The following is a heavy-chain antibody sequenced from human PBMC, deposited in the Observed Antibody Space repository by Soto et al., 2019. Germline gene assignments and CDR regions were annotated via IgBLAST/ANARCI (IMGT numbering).Heavy chain of an antibody. D-gene: IGHD2-21*01. V-gene: IGHV1-69*13. J-gene: IGHJ5*02. CDR3: ARDLLSNWFEP. CDR2: AIPIFGMP. Sequence: SVKVSCKASGGTFSSTYAISWLRQAPGQGLEWMGGAIPIFGMPDYSQKFQGRVTITADESTSTAYMEMSNLRSEDTAVYYCARDLLSNWFEPWGQG. CDR1: GGTFSSTYA.